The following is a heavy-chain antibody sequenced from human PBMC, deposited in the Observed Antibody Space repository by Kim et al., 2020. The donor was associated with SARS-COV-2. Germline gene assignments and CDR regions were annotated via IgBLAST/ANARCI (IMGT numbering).Heavy chain of an antibody. CDR3: AKIVVVPSDNYGMDV. J-gene: IGHJ6*02. V-gene: IGHV3-11*06. CDR2: ISSTSRYT. Sequence: GGSLRLSCAASGFTLSDYYMSWIRQAPGKGLEWVSYISSTSRYTNYADSVKGRFTISRDNAKNSLYLQMNSLRAEDTAVYFCAKIVVVPSDNYGMDVLGQGTKVNVSS. CDR1: GFTLSDYY. D-gene: IGHD2-2*01.